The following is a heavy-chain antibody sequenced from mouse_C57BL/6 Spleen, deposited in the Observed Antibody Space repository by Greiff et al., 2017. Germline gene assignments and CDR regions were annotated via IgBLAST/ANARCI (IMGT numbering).Heavy chain of an antibody. J-gene: IGHJ1*03. CDR2: INPSSGYT. V-gene: IGHV1-7*01. D-gene: IGHD2-4*01. CDR1: GYTFTSYW. Sequence: VQLQQSGAELAKPGASVKLSCTASGYTFTSYWMHWVKQRPGQGLEWIGYINPSSGYTKYNQKFKDKATLTADKSSSTAYMQLSSLTYEDSAVYYCARSPFYYDYDEGSWYFDVWGTGTTVTVSS. CDR3: ARSPFYYDYDEGSWYFDV.